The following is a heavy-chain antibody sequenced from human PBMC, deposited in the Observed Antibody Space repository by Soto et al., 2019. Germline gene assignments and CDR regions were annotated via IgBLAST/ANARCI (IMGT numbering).Heavy chain of an antibody. Sequence: SETLSLTCTVSGGSISSYYWSWIRQPPGKGLEWIGYIYYSGSTNYNPSLKSRVTISVDTSKNQFSLKLSSVTAADTAVYYCARDAGYSYGYFDYWGQGTLVTVSS. CDR2: IYYSGST. J-gene: IGHJ4*02. CDR1: GGSISSYY. CDR3: ARDAGYSYGYFDY. V-gene: IGHV4-59*01. D-gene: IGHD5-18*01.